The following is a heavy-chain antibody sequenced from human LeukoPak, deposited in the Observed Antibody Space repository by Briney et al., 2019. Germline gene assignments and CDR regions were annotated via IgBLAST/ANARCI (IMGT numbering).Heavy chain of an antibody. V-gene: IGHV4-34*01. CDR2: INHRGST. CDR3: ARGRCSGGSCYSRSYYYYGMDV. Sequence: SETLSVTCAVYGGSFSGYYWSWLRQPPGKGLEWIGEINHRGSTNYNPSLKSRVTISVDTSKNQFSLKLSSVTAADTAVYYCARGRCSGGSCYSRSYYYYGMDVWGQGTTVTVSS. D-gene: IGHD2-15*01. J-gene: IGHJ6*02. CDR1: GGSFSGYY.